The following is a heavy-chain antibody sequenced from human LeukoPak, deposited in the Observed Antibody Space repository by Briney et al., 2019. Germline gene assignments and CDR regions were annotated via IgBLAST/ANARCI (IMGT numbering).Heavy chain of an antibody. Sequence: GGSLRLSCAASGFTVSNYEMNWVRQAPGKGLEWVSYISSSGSTIYYADSVKGRFTTSRDNAKNSLYLQMNSLRADDTAVYYCARVAEAAAFDYWGQGTMVTVSS. CDR2: ISSSGSTI. V-gene: IGHV3-48*03. CDR3: ARVAEAAAFDY. CDR1: GFTVSNYE. J-gene: IGHJ4*02. D-gene: IGHD6-13*01.